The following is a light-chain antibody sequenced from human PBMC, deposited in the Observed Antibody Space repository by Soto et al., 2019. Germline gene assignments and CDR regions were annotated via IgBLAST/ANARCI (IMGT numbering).Light chain of an antibody. CDR3: QQTYRTPHT. CDR2: AAS. Sequence: DIQMTQSPSSLSAAVGDRVTITCRASQSIMRFLNWYQHKPGKAPKLLMYAASSLQSEVPSRFSGSGSETDFTLIISSFQPEDFGTDYWQQTYRTPHTFGHGTKVEIK. J-gene: IGKJ3*01. CDR1: QSIMRF. V-gene: IGKV1-39*01.